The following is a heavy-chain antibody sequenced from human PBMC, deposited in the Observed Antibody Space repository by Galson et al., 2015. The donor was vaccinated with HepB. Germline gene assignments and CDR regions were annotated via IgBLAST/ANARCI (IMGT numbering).Heavy chain of an antibody. CDR3: AKDRGDYGDYADAFDI. V-gene: IGHV3-30*18. Sequence: SLRLSCAASGFIFSSRGMHWVRQAPGKGLEWVAVISYDGSNKYYADSVKGRFTISRDNSKNTLYLQMNSLRAEDTAVYYCAKDRGDYGDYADAFDIWGQGTMVTVSS. CDR2: ISYDGSNK. D-gene: IGHD4-17*01. CDR1: GFIFSSRG. J-gene: IGHJ3*02.